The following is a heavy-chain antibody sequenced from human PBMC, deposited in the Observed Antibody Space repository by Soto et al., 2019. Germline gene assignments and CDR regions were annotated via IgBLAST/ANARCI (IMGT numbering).Heavy chain of an antibody. CDR2: IIPIFGTA. CDR1: GGTFSSYA. CDR3: ARDPRGLDGDYVGYYYYYGMDV. V-gene: IGHV1-69*12. D-gene: IGHD4-17*01. J-gene: IGHJ6*02. Sequence: QVQLVQSGAEVKKPGSSVKVSCKASGGTFSSYAISWVRQAPGQGLEWMGGIIPIFGTANYAQKFQGRVTITADESTSTAYMELSSLRSEDTAVYYCARDPRGLDGDYVGYYYYYGMDVWGQGTTVTVSS.